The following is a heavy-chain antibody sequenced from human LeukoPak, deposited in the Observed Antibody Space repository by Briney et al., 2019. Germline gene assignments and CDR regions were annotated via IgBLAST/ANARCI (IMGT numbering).Heavy chain of an antibody. CDR1: GYTFTKSY. CDR3: ARIRDGYNDAYDI. D-gene: IGHD5-24*01. J-gene: IGHJ3*02. Sequence: ASVKVSCKASGYTFTKSYIHWVRQAPGQRLEWMGLINPGGDNTKYAQNFQGRVTMTSDTSARTVYMELSSLISEDTAIYYCARIRDGYNDAYDIWGQGTVVTVPS. V-gene: IGHV1-46*01. CDR2: INPGGDNT.